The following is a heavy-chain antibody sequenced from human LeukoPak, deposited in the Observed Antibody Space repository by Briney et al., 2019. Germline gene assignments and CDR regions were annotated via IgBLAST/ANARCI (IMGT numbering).Heavy chain of an antibody. CDR1: GGSSSIYY. CDR3: ASPVGATTSPEAFDI. CDR2: IFYIGST. V-gene: IGHV4-34*12. Sequence: SETLSLTCVVYGGSSSIYYSGWVRHHPGGGLEWIGSIFYIGSTNYNPSLKSRVTISVDTSKNQFSLKLSSVTAADTAVYYCASPVGATTSPEAFDIWGQGTMVTVSS. J-gene: IGHJ3*02. D-gene: IGHD1-26*01.